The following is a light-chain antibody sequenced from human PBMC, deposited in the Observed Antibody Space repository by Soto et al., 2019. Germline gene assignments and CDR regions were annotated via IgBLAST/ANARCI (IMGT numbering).Light chain of an antibody. CDR1: QSVSSY. J-gene: IGKJ2*01. V-gene: IGKV3-11*01. CDR2: DAS. Sequence: EIVLTQSPATLSLSPGDRATLSCGASQSVSSYLAWYQQKPGQAPRLLIYDASNRATGIPARFSGSGSGTDFTLTISSLEPQHFAVYYCQQRSSFGQGTKLEIK. CDR3: QQRSS.